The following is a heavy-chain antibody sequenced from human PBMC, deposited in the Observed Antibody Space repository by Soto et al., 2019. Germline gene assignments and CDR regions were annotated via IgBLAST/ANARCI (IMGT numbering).Heavy chain of an antibody. CDR1: GYTFTTYY. D-gene: IGHD4-17*01. V-gene: IGHV1-46*01. Sequence: QVQLVQSGAEVKKPGASVKVSCKTSGYTFTTYYMHWVRQAPGQGPEWMGVINPGGGSTTYTQKFQGRVTMTRDTSTSTVYMELSSLRSEDTAVYYCAREDRKNGDYPLDYWGQGTLVTVSS. J-gene: IGHJ4*02. CDR3: AREDRKNGDYPLDY. CDR2: INPGGGST.